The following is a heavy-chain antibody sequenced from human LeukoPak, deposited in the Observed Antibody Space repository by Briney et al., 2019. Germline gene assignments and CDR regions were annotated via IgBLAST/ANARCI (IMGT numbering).Heavy chain of an antibody. Sequence: PGRSLRLSCAASGFTFSTYAMNWVRQAPGKGLEWVAVISYDGRQNYYADSVKGRFTISRDNSKNTLYLQMSSLRAEDMGVYYCAREQCSGGSCFSVYFDYWGQGTLVTVSS. J-gene: IGHJ4*02. V-gene: IGHV3-30*04. D-gene: IGHD2-15*01. CDR1: GFTFSTYA. CDR3: AREQCSGGSCFSVYFDY. CDR2: ISYDGRQN.